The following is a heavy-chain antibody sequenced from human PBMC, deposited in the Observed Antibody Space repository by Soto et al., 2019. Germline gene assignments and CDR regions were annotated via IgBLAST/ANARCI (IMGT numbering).Heavy chain of an antibody. D-gene: IGHD1-1*01. J-gene: IGHJ4*02. CDR1: GFTFSNYG. CDR2: ISYDGRNK. CDR3: AKEGTGTTWDY. Sequence: SLRLSCTAYGFTFSNYGMHWVRQAPGKGLEWVAVISYDGRNKYYTDSMKGRFTISRDNSKNTLYLQMNSLRAEDTAVYYCAKEGTGTTWDYWGQG. V-gene: IGHV3-30*18.